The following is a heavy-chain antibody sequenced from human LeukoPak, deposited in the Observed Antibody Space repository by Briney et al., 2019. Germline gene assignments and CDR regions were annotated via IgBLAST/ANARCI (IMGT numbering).Heavy chain of an antibody. Sequence: GGSLRLSCAASGFSFSSYAINRVRQAPGKGLEWVSSISPSSSYIHYADSAKGRFTISRDNAKNSLYLQMNSLRAEDTAVYYCARVVTYYSDSSGYALDYWGQGALVTVSS. CDR2: ISPSSSYI. D-gene: IGHD3-22*01. V-gene: IGHV3-21*01. CDR1: GFSFSSYA. CDR3: ARVVTYYSDSSGYALDY. J-gene: IGHJ4*02.